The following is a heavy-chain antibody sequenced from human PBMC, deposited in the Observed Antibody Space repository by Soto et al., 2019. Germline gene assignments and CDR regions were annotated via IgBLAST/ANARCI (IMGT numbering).Heavy chain of an antibody. CDR3: ARHRFNYYDDTVYYYFDY. V-gene: IGHV1-18*04. D-gene: IGHD3-22*01. CDR1: GYSFTSYG. Sequence: QVQLVQSGAEVKKPGASVKVSCKASGYSFTSYGISWVRQAPGQGPEWMGWISGHNGNTNHPHCLQGRVTMTTDTSRNTAYMELRSLRSDDTAVYYCARHRFNYYDDTVYYYFDYWGQGTLVTVSS. J-gene: IGHJ4*02. CDR2: ISGHNGNT.